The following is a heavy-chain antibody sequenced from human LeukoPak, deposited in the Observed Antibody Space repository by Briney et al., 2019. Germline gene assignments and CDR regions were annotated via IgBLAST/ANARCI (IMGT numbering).Heavy chain of an antibody. J-gene: IGHJ3*02. CDR3: ARAGSPNRGYYDSSGYYYPGAFDI. V-gene: IGHV1-46*01. Sequence: ASVKVSCKASGYTFTSYYMHWVRQAPGQGLEWMGIINPSGGSTSYAQKFKGRVTMTRDTSTSTVYMELSSLRSEDTAVYYCARAGSPNRGYYDSSGYYYPGAFDIWGQGTMVTVSS. D-gene: IGHD3-22*01. CDR1: GYTFTSYY. CDR2: INPSGGST.